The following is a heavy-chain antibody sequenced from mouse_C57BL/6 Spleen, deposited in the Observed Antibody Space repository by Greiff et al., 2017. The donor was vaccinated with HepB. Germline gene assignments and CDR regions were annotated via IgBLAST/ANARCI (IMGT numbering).Heavy chain of an antibody. Sequence: EVQLQQSGAELVKPGASVKLSCTASGFNIKDYYMHWVKQRTEQGLEWIGRIDPEDGETKYAPQFQGKATITADTSSNTAYLQLSSLTSEDTAVYYCARFSWFAYWGQGTLVTVSA. CDR2: IDPEDGET. J-gene: IGHJ3*01. V-gene: IGHV14-2*01. CDR1: GFNIKDYY. CDR3: ARFSWFAY.